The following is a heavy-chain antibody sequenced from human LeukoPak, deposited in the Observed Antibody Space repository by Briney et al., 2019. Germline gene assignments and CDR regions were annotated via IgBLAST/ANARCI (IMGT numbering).Heavy chain of an antibody. Sequence: PGRSLRLSCAASGFTFSSYAMHWVRQAPGKGLEGGAVISYDGSNKYYADSVKGRFTISRDNSKNTLYLQMNSLRAEDTAVYYCARDRAPLVIAVAGYWGQGTLATVSS. CDR1: GFTFSSYA. J-gene: IGHJ4*02. D-gene: IGHD6-19*01. CDR2: ISYDGSNK. V-gene: IGHV3-30*04. CDR3: ARDRAPLVIAVAGY.